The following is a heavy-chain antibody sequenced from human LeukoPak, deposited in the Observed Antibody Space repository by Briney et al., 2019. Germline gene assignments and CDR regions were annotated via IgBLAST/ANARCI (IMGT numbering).Heavy chain of an antibody. V-gene: IGHV1-2*06. Sequence: ASVKVSCKASGYTFTGYYVHWVRQAPGQGLEWMGRINPNSGDTNYAQKFQGRVTMTRDTSISTAYMELSRLRSDDTAVYYCARDYRGGDCFPDYWGQGTLVTVSS. CDR1: GYTFTGYY. CDR3: ARDYRGGDCFPDY. D-gene: IGHD2-21*02. J-gene: IGHJ4*02. CDR2: INPNSGDT.